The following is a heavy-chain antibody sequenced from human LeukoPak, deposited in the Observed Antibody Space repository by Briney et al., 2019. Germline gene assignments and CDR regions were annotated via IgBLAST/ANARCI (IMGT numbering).Heavy chain of an antibody. D-gene: IGHD3-22*01. CDR2: INPNSGGT. V-gene: IGHV1-2*02. CDR3: ARGLHYDDSSGYSSGAIAFDY. Sequence: ASVKVSCKASGYTFTGYYMHWVRQAPGQGLEWMGWINPNSGGTNYAQKFQGRVTMTRDTSISTAYMELSRLRSDDTAVYYCARGLHYDDSSGYSSGAIAFDYWGQGTLVTVSS. CDR1: GYTFTGYY. J-gene: IGHJ4*02.